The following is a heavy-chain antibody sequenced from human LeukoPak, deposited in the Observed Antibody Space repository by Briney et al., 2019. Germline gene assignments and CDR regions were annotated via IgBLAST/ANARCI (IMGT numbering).Heavy chain of an antibody. CDR2: IYYSGST. Sequence: KVSETLSLTCTVSGGSVSSGSYYWSWIRQPPGKGLEWIGYIYYSGSTNYNPSLKSRVTISVDTSKNQFSLKLSSVTAADTAVYYCARGYDSSGPTLIPEQFDYWGQGTLVTVSS. CDR1: GGSVSSGSYY. CDR3: ARGYDSSGPTLIPEQFDY. D-gene: IGHD3-22*01. J-gene: IGHJ4*02. V-gene: IGHV4-61*01.